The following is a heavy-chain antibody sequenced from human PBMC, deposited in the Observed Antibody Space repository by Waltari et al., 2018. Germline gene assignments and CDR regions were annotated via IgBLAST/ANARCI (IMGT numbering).Heavy chain of an antibody. V-gene: IGHV3-53*01. CDR1: GFTVRTTY. CDR2: ISRGGET. CDR3: TRTLVPADPPRAMDV. Sequence: VQFVESGGDLIQPGGSLRLSCAASGFTVRTTYMAWVHQAPGKGREWVSVISRGGETYDADSVKGRFTIYRDSSRNTLHLQMNSLRVEDTAVYYCTRTLVPADPPRAMDVWGQGTVVSVSS. J-gene: IGHJ6*02. D-gene: IGHD2-2*01.